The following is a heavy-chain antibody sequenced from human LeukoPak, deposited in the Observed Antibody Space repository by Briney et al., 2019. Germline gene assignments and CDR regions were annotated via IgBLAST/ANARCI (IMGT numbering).Heavy chain of an antibody. CDR3: ARGLGYALHYYYYYYMDV. V-gene: IGHV4-39*07. CDR1: GGSISSSSYY. D-gene: IGHD5-12*01. CDR2: INHSGST. Sequence: SETLSLTCTVSGGSISSSSYYWGWIRQPPGKGLEWIGEINHSGSTNYNPSLKSRVTISVDTSKNQFSLKLSSVTAADTAVYYCARGLGYALHYYYYYYMDVWGKGTTVTVSS. J-gene: IGHJ6*03.